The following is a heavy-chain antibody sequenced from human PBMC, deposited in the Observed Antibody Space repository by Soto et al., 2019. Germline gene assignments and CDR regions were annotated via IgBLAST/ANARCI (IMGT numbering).Heavy chain of an antibody. V-gene: IGHV3-23*01. D-gene: IGHD3-9*01. CDR2: VDGSGAAP. J-gene: IGHJ4*02. Sequence: GGSLRLSCAASGFTFSSYGMHWVRQAPGKAPQWVATVDGSGAAPFYAESVKGRFTISRDNSKNTLYLQMNSLRAEDTAVYFCAKWEVFVTGHLATQSSLDSWGQGTLVTVSS. CDR1: GFTFSSYG. CDR3: AKWEVFVTGHLATQSSLDS.